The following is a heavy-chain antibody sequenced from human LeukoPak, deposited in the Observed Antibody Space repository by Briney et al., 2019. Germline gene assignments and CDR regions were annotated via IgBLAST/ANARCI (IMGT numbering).Heavy chain of an antibody. CDR2: ISVGGGST. J-gene: IGHJ4*02. D-gene: IGHD3-3*01. CDR3: ARRYDFWDY. Sequence: QPGGSLRLSCAASGFTFSSYDMTWVRQAPGKGLEWVSVISVGGGSTAYANSVKGRFTISRDDSKNTLHLQMDSLRADDTAVYYCARRYDFWDYWGQGTLVTVSS. CDR1: GFTFSSYD. V-gene: IGHV3-23*01.